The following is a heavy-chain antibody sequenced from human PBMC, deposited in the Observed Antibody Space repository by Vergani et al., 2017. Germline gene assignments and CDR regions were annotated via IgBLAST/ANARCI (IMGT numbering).Heavy chain of an antibody. V-gene: IGHV4-34*01. CDR3: ARGRLCSSTSCYTTNDYYMDG. Sequence: QVQLQQWGAGLLKPSETLSLTCAVSGGSFSSYYWSWIRQPPGKGLEWIGEINHSGSTNYNPSLKSRGTISVDTSKNQFSLKLSSVTAADTAVYYCARGRLCSSTSCYTTNDYYMDGWEKGTTVTVSS. CDR2: INHSGST. D-gene: IGHD2-2*02. CDR1: GGSFSSYY. J-gene: IGHJ6*03.